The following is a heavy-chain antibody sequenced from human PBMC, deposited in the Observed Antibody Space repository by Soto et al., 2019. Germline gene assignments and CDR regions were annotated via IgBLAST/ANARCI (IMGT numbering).Heavy chain of an antibody. CDR1: GGSISSDDW. J-gene: IGHJ4*02. CDR2: IYRSGST. CDR3: ARGSRGSWYIY. Sequence: SETLSLTCTVSGGSISSDDWWTWVRQPPGKALEWIGEIYRSGSTNYNPSLESRVSISVDKSKNCFSLKLNSVTAADTAVYYWARGSRGSWYIYGGQGTLVTVSS. D-gene: IGHD6-13*01. V-gene: IGHV4-4*02.